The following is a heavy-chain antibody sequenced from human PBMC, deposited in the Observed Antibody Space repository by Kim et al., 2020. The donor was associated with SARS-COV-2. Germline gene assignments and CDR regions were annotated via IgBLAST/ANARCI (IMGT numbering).Heavy chain of an antibody. D-gene: IGHD4-17*01. Sequence: GGSLRLSCAASGFTFSSYGMHWVRQAPGKGLEWVAVIWYDGSNKYYADSVKGRFTISRDNSKNTLYLQMNILRAEDTAVYYCARGPTTVVTHLWYYGMDVWGQGTTVTVSS. V-gene: IGHV3-33*01. J-gene: IGHJ6*02. CDR1: GFTFSSYG. CDR3: ARGPTTVVTHLWYYGMDV. CDR2: IWYDGSNK.